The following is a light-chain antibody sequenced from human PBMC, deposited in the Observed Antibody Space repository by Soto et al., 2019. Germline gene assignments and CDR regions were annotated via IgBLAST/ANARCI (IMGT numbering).Light chain of an antibody. CDR2: EVN. CDR1: SSDVGGYNY. Sequence: QSVLTQPPSASGSPGQSVTMSCTGTSSDVGGYNYVSWYQQHPGKAPKLMIYEVNKRPSGVPDRFSGSKSGTTASLTVSGLQAEDEAEYYCSSYAGSSNLVFGGGTKLTVL. V-gene: IGLV2-8*01. J-gene: IGLJ2*01. CDR3: SSYAGSSNLV.